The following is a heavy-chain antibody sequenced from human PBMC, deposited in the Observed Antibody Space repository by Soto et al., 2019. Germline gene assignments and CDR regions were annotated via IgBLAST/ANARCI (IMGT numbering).Heavy chain of an antibody. D-gene: IGHD3-10*01. J-gene: IGHJ6*02. CDR1: GGSISSSSYY. Sequence: PSETLSLTCTVSGGSISSSSYYWGWIRQPPGKGLEWIGSIYYSGSTYYNPSLKSRVTISVDTSKNQFSLKLSSVTAADTAVYYCARRMGGRFGELLYKDYYGMDVWGQGTTVTVSS. V-gene: IGHV4-39*01. CDR2: IYYSGST. CDR3: ARRMGGRFGELLYKDYYGMDV.